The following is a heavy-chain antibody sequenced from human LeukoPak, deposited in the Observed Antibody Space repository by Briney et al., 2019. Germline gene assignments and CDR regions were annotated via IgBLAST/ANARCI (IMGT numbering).Heavy chain of an antibody. J-gene: IGHJ4*02. Sequence: PSETLSLTCTVSGGSISSSSYYWGWIRQPPGKGLEWIGSIYYSGSTYYNPSLKSRVTISVDTSKNQFSLKLSSVTAADTAVYYCARWGQGFGILTGYYLGVYYFDYWGQGTLVTVSS. D-gene: IGHD3-9*01. CDR3: ARWGQGFGILTGYYLGVYYFDY. V-gene: IGHV4-39*01. CDR1: GGSISSSSYY. CDR2: IYYSGST.